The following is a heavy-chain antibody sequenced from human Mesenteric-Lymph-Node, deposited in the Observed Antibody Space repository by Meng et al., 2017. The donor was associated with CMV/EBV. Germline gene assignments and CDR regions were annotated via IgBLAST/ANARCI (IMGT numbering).Heavy chain of an antibody. CDR3: ARHVIAVSWFDP. CDR1: GGSISSGDYY. V-gene: IGHV4-39*01. Sequence: SETLSLTCTVSGGSISSGDYYWSWIRQPPGKGLEWIGTIYYSGNTYYNPSLKSRVTISVDTSKNQLSLKLSSVTAADTAVYYCARHVIAVSWFDPWGQGTLVTVSS. D-gene: IGHD3-16*02. CDR2: IYYSGNT. J-gene: IGHJ5*02.